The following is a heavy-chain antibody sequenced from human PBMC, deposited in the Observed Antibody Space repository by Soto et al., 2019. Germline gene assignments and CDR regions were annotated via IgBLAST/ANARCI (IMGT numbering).Heavy chain of an antibody. CDR1: GFTFITYC. J-gene: IGHJ4*02. CDR2: ISYDGSNK. CDR3: AKDLGYSGYGVFDY. D-gene: IGHD5-12*01. Sequence: QVQLVESGGGVVQPGRSLRLSCAASGFTFITYCMHWVRQAPGKGLEWVAVISYDGSNKYYADSVKGRFTISRDNSKNALYLQMNSLRAEDTAVYYCAKDLGYSGYGVFDYWGQGTLVTVSS. V-gene: IGHV3-30*18.